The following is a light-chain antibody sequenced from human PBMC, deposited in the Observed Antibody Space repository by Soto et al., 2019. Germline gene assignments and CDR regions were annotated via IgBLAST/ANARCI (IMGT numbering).Light chain of an antibody. J-gene: IGKJ1*01. Sequence: EIVLTQSPGTLSLSPGERATLSCRASQSVSSSYLAWYQQKPGQAPRLLIFGASSRATGIPDRFSGSGSGTDFNLTISRLEPEDFAVYYCQQYGSSPWTFGQGTKVAIK. V-gene: IGKV3-20*01. CDR1: QSVSSSY. CDR2: GAS. CDR3: QQYGSSPWT.